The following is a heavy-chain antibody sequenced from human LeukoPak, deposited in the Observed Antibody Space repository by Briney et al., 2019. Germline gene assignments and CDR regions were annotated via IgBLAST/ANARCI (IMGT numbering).Heavy chain of an antibody. CDR2: ISSSGSTI. CDR3: ARKSGYYVYDFDY. J-gene: IGHJ4*02. D-gene: IGHD3-3*01. Sequence: PGGSLRLSCAASGFTFSSYEMNWVRQAPGKGLEWVSYISSSGSTIYYADSVKGRFTISRDNAKNSLYLQMNSLRAEDTAVYYCARKSGYYVYDFDYWGQGTLVTVSS. V-gene: IGHV3-48*03. CDR1: GFTFSSYE.